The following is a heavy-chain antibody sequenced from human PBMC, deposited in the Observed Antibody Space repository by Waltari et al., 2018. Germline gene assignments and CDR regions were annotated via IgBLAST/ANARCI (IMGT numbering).Heavy chain of an antibody. Sequence: QLQLQESGPGLVKPSETLSLTCTVSGGSISSSSYYWGWIRQPPGKGLEWIGSIYDRGSTYYTPALKSLVTRSVDTSKNQFSLKLSAVTAADTAVYYCARRGPSSAPFDPWGQGTLVTVSS. J-gene: IGHJ5*02. CDR2: IYDRGST. CDR1: GGSISSSSYY. CDR3: ARRGPSSAPFDP. V-gene: IGHV4-39*01. D-gene: IGHD3-10*01.